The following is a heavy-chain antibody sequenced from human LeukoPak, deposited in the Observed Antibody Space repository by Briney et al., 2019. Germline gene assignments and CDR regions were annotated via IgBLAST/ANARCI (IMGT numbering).Heavy chain of an antibody. D-gene: IGHD6-13*01. Sequence: ASVKVSCKASGYTFTGFYMHWVRQAPGQGLEWMGWINPNSGGTNYAQKFQGWVTMTRDTSISTAYMELSRLRSDDTAVYYCARSSSSWYWPDYWGQGTLVTVSS. J-gene: IGHJ4*02. CDR2: INPNSGGT. V-gene: IGHV1-2*04. CDR1: GYTFTGFY. CDR3: ARSSSSWYWPDY.